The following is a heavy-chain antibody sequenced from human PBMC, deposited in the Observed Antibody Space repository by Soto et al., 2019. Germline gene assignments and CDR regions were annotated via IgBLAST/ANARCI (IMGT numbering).Heavy chain of an antibody. CDR2: IGGDGST. V-gene: IGHV3-74*01. J-gene: IGHJ4*02. Sequence: EVQLMESGGGLVQPGGSLRLSCAASGFTFTNYWTHWVRQAPGKGLVWVSCIGGDGSTTYADSVKGRFTLSIDNAKNTVYLQMNSRRAEDTPMYYCARDGGSADIDFDYWGQGTLVTVSS. CDR1: GFTFTNYW. D-gene: IGHD2-15*01. CDR3: ARDGGSADIDFDY.